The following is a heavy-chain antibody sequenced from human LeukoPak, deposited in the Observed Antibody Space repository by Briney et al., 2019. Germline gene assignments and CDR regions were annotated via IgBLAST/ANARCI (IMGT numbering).Heavy chain of an antibody. V-gene: IGHV1-2*02. J-gene: IGHJ4*02. CDR3: ARIRGYSSSRGSDY. CDR2: MNPNSGGT. D-gene: IGHD6-13*01. CDR1: GYTFTGYY. Sequence: ASVKVSCKASGYTFTGYYMHWVRQAPGQGLEWMGWMNPNSGGTNYAQKFQGRVTMTRHTSISTAYIELSSLRSEDTAVYYCARIRGYSSSRGSDYWGQGTLVTVSS.